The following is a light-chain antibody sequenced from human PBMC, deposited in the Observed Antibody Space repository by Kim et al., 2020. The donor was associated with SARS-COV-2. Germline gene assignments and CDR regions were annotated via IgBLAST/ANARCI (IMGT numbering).Light chain of an antibody. J-gene: IGLJ2*01. V-gene: IGLV3-19*01. Sequence: SSERTQDPAVSVALGQTVRITCQGDSLRSYYASWYQQKPGQDPVLVSYGKNNRPSGIPDRFSGSSSGNTASLTITGAQAEDEADYYCNSRDSSGNHLVFG. CDR3: NSRDSSGNHLV. CDR2: GKN. CDR1: SLRSYY.